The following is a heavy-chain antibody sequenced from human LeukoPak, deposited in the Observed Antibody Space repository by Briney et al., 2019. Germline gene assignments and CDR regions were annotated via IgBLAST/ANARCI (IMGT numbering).Heavy chain of an antibody. J-gene: IGHJ3*02. CDR3: ARDQFFKGSGSYYNHDAFDI. CDR2: INTNTGNP. CDR1: GYTFTSYA. Sequence: ASVKASCKASGYTFTSYAMNWVRQAPGQGLEWMGWINTNTGNPTYAQGFTGRFVFSLDTSVSTAYLQISSLKAEDTAVYYCARDQFFKGSGSYYNHDAFDIWGQGTMVTVSS. V-gene: IGHV7-4-1*02. D-gene: IGHD3-10*01.